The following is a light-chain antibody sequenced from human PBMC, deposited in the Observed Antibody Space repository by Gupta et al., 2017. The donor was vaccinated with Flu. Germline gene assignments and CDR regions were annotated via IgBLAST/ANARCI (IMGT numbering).Light chain of an antibody. J-gene: IGKJ1*01. Sequence: DIQVTPSPSSLSASVGDRVTISCRASQSSSTHLNWYQQKPGKAPKLLIYAASSLQSGVPSRFSGSGSGTDFTLTITSLQPEDSATYYCQQSYSTLFGQGTKVEIK. V-gene: IGKV1-39*01. CDR2: AAS. CDR3: QQSYSTL. CDR1: QSSSTH.